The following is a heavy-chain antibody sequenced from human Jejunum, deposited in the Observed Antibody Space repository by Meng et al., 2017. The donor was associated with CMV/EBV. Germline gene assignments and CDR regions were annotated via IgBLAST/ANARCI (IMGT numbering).Heavy chain of an antibody. CDR2: ISPGSNYI. CDR3: ARGYYYDTSGYYVEYFQN. CDR1: GFTFSSYT. Sequence: EVQLVESGGXLVKPGGPLRLSCVASGFTFSSYTMNWVRQAPGKGLEWVSSISPGSNYIYYTDSVRGRFTISRDNAKNSLYLQMNSLRAEDTAVYYCARGYYYDTSGYYVEYFQNWGQGTLVTVSS. V-gene: IGHV3-21*01. D-gene: IGHD3-22*01. J-gene: IGHJ1*01.